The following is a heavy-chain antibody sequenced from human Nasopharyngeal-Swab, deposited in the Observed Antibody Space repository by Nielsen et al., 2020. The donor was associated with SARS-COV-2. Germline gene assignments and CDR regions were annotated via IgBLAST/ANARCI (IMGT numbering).Heavy chain of an antibody. CDR3: ARVNIADRYYGPDV. Sequence: SGPTLVKPTETLTLTCTVSGFSLRDHRMGVSWIRQPPGKALEWLAHIYSNDERSYSTSLRSRLNISKDTSKSQVFLTMTGMDPVDTGTYYCARVNIADRYYGPDVWGQGTTVTVS. V-gene: IGHV2-26*01. D-gene: IGHD6-6*01. J-gene: IGHJ6*02. CDR1: GFSLRDHRMG. CDR2: IYSNDER.